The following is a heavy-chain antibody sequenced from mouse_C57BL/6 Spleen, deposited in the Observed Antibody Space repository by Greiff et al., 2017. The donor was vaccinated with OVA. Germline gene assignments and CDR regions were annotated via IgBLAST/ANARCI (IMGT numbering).Heavy chain of an antibody. Sequence: EVNLVESGGGLVQPKGSLKLSCAASGFTFNTYAMHWVRQAPGKGLEWVARIRSKSSNYATYYADSVKDRFTISRDDPQSMLYLQMNNLKTEDTAMYYCVRDYDDYYAMDYWGQGTSVTVSS. V-gene: IGHV10-3*01. CDR1: GFTFNTYA. CDR2: IRSKSSNYAT. D-gene: IGHD2-12*01. CDR3: VRDYDDYYAMDY. J-gene: IGHJ4*01.